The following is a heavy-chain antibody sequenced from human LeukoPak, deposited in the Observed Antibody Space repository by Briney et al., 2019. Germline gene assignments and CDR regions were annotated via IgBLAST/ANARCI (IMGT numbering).Heavy chain of an antibody. CDR1: GFTFSSYS. J-gene: IGHJ4*02. Sequence: GGSLRLSCAASGFTFSSYSMNWVRQAPGKGLEWVSFISSSSSYIYYADSVKGRFTISRDNAKNSLYLQMNSLRAEDTAVYYCARDYRAVPIDYWGQGTLVTVSS. CDR3: ARDYRAVPIDY. D-gene: IGHD6-19*01. CDR2: ISSSSSYI. V-gene: IGHV3-21*01.